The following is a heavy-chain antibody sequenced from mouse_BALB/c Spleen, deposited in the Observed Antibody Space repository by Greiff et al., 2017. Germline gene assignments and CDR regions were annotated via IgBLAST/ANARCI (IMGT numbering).Heavy chain of an antibody. CDR1: GFNIKDYY. Sequence: EVQLQQSGAELVRSGASVKLSCTASGFNIKDYYMHWVKQRPEQGLEWIGWIDPENGDTEYAPKFQGKATMTADTSSNTAYLQLSSLTSEDTAVYYCNALTGTYVDDWGQGRSVAVAS. CDR3: NALTGTYVDD. D-gene: IGHD4-1*01. J-gene: IGHJ4*01. V-gene: IGHV14-4*02. CDR2: IDPENGDT.